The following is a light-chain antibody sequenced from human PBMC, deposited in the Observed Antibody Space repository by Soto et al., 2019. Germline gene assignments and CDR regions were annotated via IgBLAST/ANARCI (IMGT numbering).Light chain of an antibody. CDR1: SSDVSGYNY. Sequence: QSVLTQPASVSGSPGQSITLSCTGTSSDVSGYNYVSWYQQHPGKAPKLMIYDVSNRPSGVSNRFSGSKSGNTASLTISGLQAEDEADYYCSSYTTSSTLGVFGTGTKVTVL. V-gene: IGLV2-14*01. CDR3: SSYTTSSTLGV. J-gene: IGLJ1*01. CDR2: DVS.